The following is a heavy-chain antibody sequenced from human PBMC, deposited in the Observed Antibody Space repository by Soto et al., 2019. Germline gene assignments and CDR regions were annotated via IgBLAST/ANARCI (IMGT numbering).Heavy chain of an antibody. Sequence: GGSLRLSCAASGFTFSSYGMHWVLQAPGKGLEWVAVIWYDGSNKYYADSVKGRFTISRDNSKNTLYLQMNSLRAEDTAVYYYARGGGRPTLYYYGMDVWGQGTTVTVSS. J-gene: IGHJ6*02. CDR3: ARGGGRPTLYYYGMDV. CDR2: IWYDGSNK. D-gene: IGHD3-16*01. V-gene: IGHV3-33*01. CDR1: GFTFSSYG.